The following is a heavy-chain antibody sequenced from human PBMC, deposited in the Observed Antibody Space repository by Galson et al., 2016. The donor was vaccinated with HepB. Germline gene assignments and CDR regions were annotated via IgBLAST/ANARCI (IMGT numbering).Heavy chain of an antibody. CDR1: GFTFSNYG. J-gene: IGHJ6*02. V-gene: IGHV3-30*18. CDR3: AKGHSQTYYYYYGMDV. CDR2: MSVDGSNK. D-gene: IGHD1-26*01. Sequence: SLRLSCAASGFTFSNYGMHWVRQAPGKGLEWVAVMSVDGSNKYYADSVKGRFIISRDNSKNTLCLQMNSLRAEDTAVYFCAKGHSQTYYYYYGMDVWGQGTTV.